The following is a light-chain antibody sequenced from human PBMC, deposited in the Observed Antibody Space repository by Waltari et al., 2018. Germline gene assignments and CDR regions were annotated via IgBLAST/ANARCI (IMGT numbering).Light chain of an antibody. CDR1: NSDVGGYNY. CDR2: DVN. V-gene: IGLV2-14*03. CDR3: SSYTNRDTHVI. Sequence: QSTLTQPASVSGSPGQSITISCTGTNSDVGGYNYVSWYQQLPGKAPKLMIYDVNKWPLGVSNRFSGSKSGNTASLTISGLQAEDEADYYCSSYTNRDTHVIFGGGTKLTVL. J-gene: IGLJ2*01.